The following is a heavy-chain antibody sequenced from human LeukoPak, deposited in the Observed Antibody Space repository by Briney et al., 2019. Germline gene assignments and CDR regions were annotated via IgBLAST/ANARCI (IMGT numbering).Heavy chain of an antibody. J-gene: IGHJ4*02. CDR3: ARLASGSSSVDY. D-gene: IGHD6-6*01. Sequence: SETLSLTCTVSGGSISSSSYYWGWIRQPPGKGLEWIGSIYHSGSTFYNPSLKSRVTILVDTSKSQFSLKLSSVTAADTAVYYCARLASGSSSVDYWGQGTLVAVSS. CDR2: IYHSGST. V-gene: IGHV4-39*07. CDR1: GGSISSSSYY.